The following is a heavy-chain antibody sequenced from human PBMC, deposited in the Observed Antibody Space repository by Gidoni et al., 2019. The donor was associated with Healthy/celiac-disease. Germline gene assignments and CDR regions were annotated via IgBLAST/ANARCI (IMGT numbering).Heavy chain of an antibody. J-gene: IGHJ6*02. CDR1: GGSFSGSY. V-gene: IGHV4-34*01. CDR3: ARGVYCSSTSCYKARRYYGMDV. Sequence: QVQLQQWGAGLLKPSETLSLTCAVYGGSFSGSYWSWIRQPPGKGLEWIGEINHSGSTKYNPSLKSRVTISVDTSKNQFSLKLSSVTAADTAVYYCARGVYCSSTSCYKARRYYGMDVWGQGTTVTVSS. CDR2: INHSGST. D-gene: IGHD2-2*02.